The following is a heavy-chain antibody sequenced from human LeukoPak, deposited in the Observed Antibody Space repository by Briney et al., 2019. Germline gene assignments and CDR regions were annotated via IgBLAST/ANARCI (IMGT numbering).Heavy chain of an antibody. D-gene: IGHD3-22*01. Sequence: SETLSLTCTVSGGSISSYYCSWIRQPAEKGLEWIGRIYTSGSTNYNPSLKSRVTMSVDTSKNQFSLKLSSVTAADTAVYYCARDTDSSGYYFTFDYWGQGTLVTVSS. CDR2: IYTSGST. CDR1: GGSISSYY. V-gene: IGHV4-4*07. CDR3: ARDTDSSGYYFTFDY. J-gene: IGHJ4*02.